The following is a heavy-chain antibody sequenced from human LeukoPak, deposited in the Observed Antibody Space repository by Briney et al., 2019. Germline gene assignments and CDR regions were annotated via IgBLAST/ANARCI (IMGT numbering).Heavy chain of an antibody. Sequence: SETLSLTCAVSGGSFSNYYWFWVRQPPGKGLEWIGEINQSGITNYNPSLKSRVTISVDTSKNQFSLRLRDVAAADTAVYYCGPGWAATDVYWGQGTLVTVSS. D-gene: IGHD6-13*01. J-gene: IGHJ4*02. CDR3: GPGWAATDVY. CDR2: INQSGIT. CDR1: GGSFSNYY. V-gene: IGHV4-34*01.